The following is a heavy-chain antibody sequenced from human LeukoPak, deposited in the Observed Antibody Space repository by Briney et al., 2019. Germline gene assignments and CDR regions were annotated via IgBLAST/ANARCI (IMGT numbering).Heavy chain of an antibody. CDR1: GYTFTSYG. Sequence: AASVKVSCKASGYTFTSYGICWVRQAPGQGLEWMGWISAYNGNTNYAQKLQGRVTMTTDTSTSTAYMELRSLRSDDTAVYYCARDSPFNVDTAMAYWGQGTLVTVSS. D-gene: IGHD5-18*01. J-gene: IGHJ4*02. CDR2: ISAYNGNT. V-gene: IGHV1-18*01. CDR3: ARDSPFNVDTAMAY.